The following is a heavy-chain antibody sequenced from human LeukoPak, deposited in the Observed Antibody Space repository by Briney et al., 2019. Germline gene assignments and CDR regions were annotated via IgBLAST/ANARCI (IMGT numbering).Heavy chain of an antibody. CDR1: GFTFSTFA. Sequence: GGSLRLSCAASGFTFSTFAMSWVRQAPGKGLEWVSLISGGGDITYYADSVKGRFTISRDNSKNTLYLQMNSLRAEDTAVYYCAKDAFIAVAGRWFDPWGQGTLVTVSS. CDR2: ISGGGDIT. V-gene: IGHV3-23*01. CDR3: AKDAFIAVAGRWFDP. D-gene: IGHD6-19*01. J-gene: IGHJ5*02.